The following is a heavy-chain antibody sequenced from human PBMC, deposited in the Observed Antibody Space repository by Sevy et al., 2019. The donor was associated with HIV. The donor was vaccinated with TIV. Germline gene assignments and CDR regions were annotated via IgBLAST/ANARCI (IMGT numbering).Heavy chain of an antibody. Sequence: GGSLRLSCAASGFTFSSYEMNWVRQAPGKRLEWVSYISSSGSTIYYADSVKGRFTISRDNAKNSLYLQMNSLRAEDTAVYYCAREGGSTYCSGGSCYVYYYYYGMDVWGQGTTVTVSS. CDR1: GFTFSSYE. J-gene: IGHJ6*02. CDR2: ISSSGSTI. D-gene: IGHD2-15*01. CDR3: AREGGSTYCSGGSCYVYYYYYGMDV. V-gene: IGHV3-48*03.